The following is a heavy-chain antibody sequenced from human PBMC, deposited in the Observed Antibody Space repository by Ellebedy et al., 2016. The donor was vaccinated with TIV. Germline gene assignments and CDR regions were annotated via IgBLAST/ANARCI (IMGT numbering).Heavy chain of an antibody. D-gene: IGHD2-8*02. J-gene: IGHJ4*02. Sequence: MPSETLSLTCTVSGGSISSYYWSWIRQPPGKGLEWIGYIYHSGSTNYNLSLKSRVTISVDTSKNQFSLMLNSVTAADTALYFCARYHCPGGICDSFDYWGQGTLVTVSS. CDR1: GGSISSYY. CDR2: IYHSGST. V-gene: IGHV4-59*01. CDR3: ARYHCPGGICDSFDY.